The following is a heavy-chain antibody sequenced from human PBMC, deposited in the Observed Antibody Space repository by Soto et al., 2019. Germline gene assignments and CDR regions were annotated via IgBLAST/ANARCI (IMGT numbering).Heavy chain of an antibody. V-gene: IGHV1-69*08. D-gene: IGHD4-17*01. CDR1: GGTFSSYT. J-gene: IGHJ4*02. CDR3: AIDYGDCLGQYYFDY. Sequence: QVQLVQSGAEVKKPGSSVKVSCKASGGTFSSYTISWVRQAPGQGLEWMGRIIPILGIANYAQKFQGRVTITADKSTSTAYMDVSSLRSDDTGVYYCAIDYGDCLGQYYFDYWGQGTLVTVSS. CDR2: IIPILGIA.